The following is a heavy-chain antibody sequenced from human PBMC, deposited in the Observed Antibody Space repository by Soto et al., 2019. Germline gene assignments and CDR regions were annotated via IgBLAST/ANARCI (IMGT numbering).Heavy chain of an antibody. Sequence: PSETLSLTCTVSGGSVSGYHWSWIRQPPGKGLEWIGYVNNNGNTDYNPSLESRVTISVDTSKNQFSLYLTSVTAADTAVYYCARRPGIAVAGGYGMDVWGQGTTVTVSS. J-gene: IGHJ6*02. V-gene: IGHV4-59*08. CDR1: GGSVSGYH. CDR2: VNNNGNT. D-gene: IGHD6-19*01. CDR3: ARRPGIAVAGGYGMDV.